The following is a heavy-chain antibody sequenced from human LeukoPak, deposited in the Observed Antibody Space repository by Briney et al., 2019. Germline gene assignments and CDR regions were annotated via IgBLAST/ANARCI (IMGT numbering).Heavy chain of an antibody. D-gene: IGHD5-12*01. CDR3: ARVTPIKIFDF. J-gene: IGHJ4*02. Sequence: GESLKISCKGSGYTFTNFWIGWVRQLPGRGLEWMGIIYPDDSDTRYSPSFKGRVTISADKSITTAYLHWTRLNASDNAVYYCARVTPIKIFDFWGPGTLVTVSS. CDR1: GYTFTNFW. V-gene: IGHV5-51*01. CDR2: IYPDDSDT.